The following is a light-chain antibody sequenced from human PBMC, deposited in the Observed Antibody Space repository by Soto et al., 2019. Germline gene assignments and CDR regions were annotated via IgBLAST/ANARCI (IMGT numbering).Light chain of an antibody. CDR2: YIS. V-gene: IGKV3D-15*02. J-gene: IGKJ3*01. CDR3: QQYTTSPLT. CDR1: QSAGNF. Sequence: EIVMTQSPATLSVYPGETASLSCRASQSAGNFLAWYQQKPGQAPRLLIYYISTRATGIPARFSGSGSGTEFTLTINSLHSEDSEVYYCQQYTTSPLTFGPGTKVDIQ.